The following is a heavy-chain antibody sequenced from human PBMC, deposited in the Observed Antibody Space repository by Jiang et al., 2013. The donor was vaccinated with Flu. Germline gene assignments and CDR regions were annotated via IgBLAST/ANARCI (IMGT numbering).Heavy chain of an antibody. CDR2: VHYSGNT. V-gene: IGHV4-59*01. J-gene: IGHJ4*02. D-gene: IGHD6-25*01. CDR3: ARARAPEVAAYYFDH. Sequence: GPGLVKPSETLSLTCSVSGGSITRDYWNWLRQSPGKGLEWIGYVHYSGNTDYNASLKSRVTMSVDTSKRFFSLMLSSVTAADTAVYYCARARAPEVAAYYFDHWGPGALVTVSS. CDR1: GGSITRDY.